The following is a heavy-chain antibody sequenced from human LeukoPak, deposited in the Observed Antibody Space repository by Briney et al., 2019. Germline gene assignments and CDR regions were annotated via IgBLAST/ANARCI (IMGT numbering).Heavy chain of an antibody. Sequence: GGSLRLSCAASGFTFRTYNMNWVRQAPGKGLEWVSYITSGGTTIYYADSVKGRFTISRDNAKNSLYLQMNSLRAEDTAVYYCARDYSTVTTFFDYWGQGTLVTVSS. D-gene: IGHD4-17*01. V-gene: IGHV3-48*01. CDR2: ITSGGTTI. CDR1: GFTFRTYN. J-gene: IGHJ4*02. CDR3: ARDYSTVTTFFDY.